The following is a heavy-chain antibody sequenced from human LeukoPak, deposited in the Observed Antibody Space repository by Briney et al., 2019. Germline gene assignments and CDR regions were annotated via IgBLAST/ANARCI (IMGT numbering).Heavy chain of an antibody. Sequence: SGTLSLTCTVSGGVISSGHWWSWVRQSPGKGLEWIGYIYYSGSTNYNPSLKSRVTISVDTSKKQFSLKLSSVTAADTAVYYCARDNRYFDPGVYYYYGMDVWGQGTTVTVSS. V-gene: IGHV4-4*02. CDR2: IYYSGST. J-gene: IGHJ6*02. CDR3: ARDNRYFDPGVYYYYGMDV. D-gene: IGHD2/OR15-2a*01. CDR1: GGVISSGHW.